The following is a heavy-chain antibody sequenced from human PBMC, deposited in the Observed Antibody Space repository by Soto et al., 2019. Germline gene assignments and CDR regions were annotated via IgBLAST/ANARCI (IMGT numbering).Heavy chain of an antibody. J-gene: IGHJ5*02. CDR3: VRESTPTRWFDP. CDR2: TNPSGGST. V-gene: IGHV1-46*03. D-gene: IGHD2-2*01. CDR1: GYTFTSYY. Sequence: QVQLVQSGAEVKKPGASVKVSCKASGYTFTSYYIHWVRQAPGQGLEWMGVTNPSGGSTSYAQNFQGRVTMTRDTSTSTVYMELSSLRSEDTAVYYCVRESTPTRWFDPWGQGTLVTVSS.